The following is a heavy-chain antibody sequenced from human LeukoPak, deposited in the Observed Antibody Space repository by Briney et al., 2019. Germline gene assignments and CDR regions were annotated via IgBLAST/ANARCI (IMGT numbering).Heavy chain of an antibody. D-gene: IGHD2-15*01. V-gene: IGHV3-30*04. CDR2: ISYDGSNK. CDR1: GFTFSSYA. CDR3: ARGVVVAAIRDY. J-gene: IGHJ4*02. Sequence: GGSLRLSCAASGFTFSSYAMHWVRQAPGKGLEWVAVISYDGSNKYYADSVKGRFTISRDNSKNTLYLQMNSLRAEDTAVYYCARGVVVAAIRDYWGQGTLVTVSS.